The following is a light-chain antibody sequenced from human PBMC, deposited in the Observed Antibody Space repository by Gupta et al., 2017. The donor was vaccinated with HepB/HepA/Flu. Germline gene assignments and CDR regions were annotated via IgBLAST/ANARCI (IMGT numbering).Light chain of an antibody. CDR3: QHYSRSSRT. V-gene: IGKV1-5*03. CDR2: KAS. CDR1: QGISFW. J-gene: IGKJ1*01. Sequence: DIQMTQSPSTLPASVGDRVTITCRASQGISFWLAWYQQKPGSAPKLLISKASGLESGVPSRFRGSGSGTEFTLTISGLQPDDFATYYCQHYSRSSRTFGQGTLVEMK.